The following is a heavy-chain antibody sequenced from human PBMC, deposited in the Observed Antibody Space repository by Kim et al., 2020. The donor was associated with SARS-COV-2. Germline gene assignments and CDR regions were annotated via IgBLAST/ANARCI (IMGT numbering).Heavy chain of an antibody. J-gene: IGHJ4*02. V-gene: IGHV7-4-1*02. CDR3: ARDIRGYDLAFDY. D-gene: IGHD5-12*01. CDR2: INTNTGTP. CDR1: GYTFTSYA. Sequence: ASVKVSCKAFGYTFTSYAMNWVRQAPGQGLEWMGWINTNTGTPTYAQAFTGRFVFSLETSVSTAYLQISGLKAEDTAVYYCARDIRGYDLAFDYWGQGTLVTVSS.